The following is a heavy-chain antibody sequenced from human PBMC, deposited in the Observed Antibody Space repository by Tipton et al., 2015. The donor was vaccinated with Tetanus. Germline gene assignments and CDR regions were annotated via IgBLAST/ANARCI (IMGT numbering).Heavy chain of an antibody. CDR2: IYHSGNT. J-gene: IGHJ4*02. Sequence: TLSLTCTVSGGSISGSSFYWGWIRQPPGKGLEWIGSIYHSGNTYYNSSLKSRVTISVDTSKNQFSLRLTSVTAADTAVYYCVRANYEFPKKGPFDSWGQGSLVIVSS. CDR1: GGSISGSSFY. CDR3: VRANYEFPKKGPFDS. V-gene: IGHV4-39*07. D-gene: IGHD3-3*01.